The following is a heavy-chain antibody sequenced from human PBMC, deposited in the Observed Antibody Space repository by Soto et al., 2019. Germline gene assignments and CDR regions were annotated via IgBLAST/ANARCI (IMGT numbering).Heavy chain of an antibody. CDR2: IGTAGDT. J-gene: IGHJ5*02. D-gene: IGHD6-25*01. CDR1: GFTFSSYD. CDR3: VRGVGYLGP. V-gene: IGHV3-13*01. Sequence: PGVSLRLSCAASGFTFSSYDMHWVRQATGKGLEWVSAIGTAGDTYYPGSVKGRFTISRENAKNSLYLQMNSLRGEDTALYYCVRGVGYLGPWGQGALVTVSS.